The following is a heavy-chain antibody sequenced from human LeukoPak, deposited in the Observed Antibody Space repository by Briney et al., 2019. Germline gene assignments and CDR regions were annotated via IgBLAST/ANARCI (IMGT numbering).Heavy chain of an antibody. CDR2: ISSSSSYI. Sequence: GGSLRLSCAASGFTFSSYSMNWVRQAPGKGLEWVSSISSSSSYIYYADLVKGRFTISRDNAKNSLYLQMNSLRAEDTAVYYCARSDGNDGSFLNRGQGTLVTVSS. V-gene: IGHV3-21*01. D-gene: IGHD1-1*01. CDR1: GFTFSSYS. J-gene: IGHJ4*02. CDR3: ARSDGNDGSFLN.